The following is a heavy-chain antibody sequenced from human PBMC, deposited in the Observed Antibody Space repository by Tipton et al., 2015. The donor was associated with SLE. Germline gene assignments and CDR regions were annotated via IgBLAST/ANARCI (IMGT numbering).Heavy chain of an antibody. CDR2: ISSSGSTI. D-gene: IGHD1-7*01. J-gene: IGHJ4*02. CDR3: ARDIGDWNYYYFDY. V-gene: IGHV3-48*03. CDR1: GFTFSSYE. Sequence: SLRLSCAASGFTFSSYEMNWVRQAPGKGLEWVSYISSSGSTIYYADSVKGRFTISRDNAKNSLYLQMNSLRAEDTAVYYCARDIGDWNYYYFDYWGRGTLVTVSS.